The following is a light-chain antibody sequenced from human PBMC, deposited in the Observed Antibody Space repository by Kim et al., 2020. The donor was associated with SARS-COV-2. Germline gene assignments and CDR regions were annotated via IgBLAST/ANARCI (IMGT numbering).Light chain of an antibody. CDR3: MQGLQTAIT. CDR1: QSLLHSNGYNY. Sequence: PASISCRSSQSLLHSNGYNYLDWYLQKPEQSPQLLIYLGSYRASGVPDRFSGSGSGTDFTLKISRVEAEDVGVYYCMQGLQTAITFGQGTRLEIK. CDR2: LGS. J-gene: IGKJ5*01. V-gene: IGKV2-28*01.